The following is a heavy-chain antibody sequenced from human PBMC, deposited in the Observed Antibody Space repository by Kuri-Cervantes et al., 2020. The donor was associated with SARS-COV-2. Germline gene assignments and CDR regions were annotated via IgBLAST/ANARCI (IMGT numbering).Heavy chain of an antibody. D-gene: IGHD3-22*01. CDR3: AGDKFGTYDHDGGGYYTSSDHWFDH. CDR2: VKADGSET. Sequence: GGSLRLSCAASGFMFSNDWMNWVRQPKGKGLEWVAKVKADGSETYYADSVKGRFIVSRDNVKKSLDLQMNSLRLEDTAIYYCAGDKFGTYDHDGGGYYTSSDHWFDHWGQGTRVTVSS. V-gene: IGHV3-7*05. J-gene: IGHJ5*02. CDR1: GFMFSNDW.